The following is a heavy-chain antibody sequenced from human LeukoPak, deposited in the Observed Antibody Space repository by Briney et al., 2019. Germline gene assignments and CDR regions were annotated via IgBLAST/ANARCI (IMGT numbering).Heavy chain of an antibody. J-gene: IGHJ4*02. Sequence: SETLSLTCTVSGGSISSYYWSWIRQPAGKGLEWIGCIYTSGSTNYNPSLKSRATMSVDTSKNQFSLKLSSVTAADTAVYYCARGAHADFWSGYFGYWGQGTLVTVSS. CDR3: ARGAHADFWSGYFGY. D-gene: IGHD3-3*01. CDR2: IYTSGST. CDR1: GGSISSYY. V-gene: IGHV4-4*07.